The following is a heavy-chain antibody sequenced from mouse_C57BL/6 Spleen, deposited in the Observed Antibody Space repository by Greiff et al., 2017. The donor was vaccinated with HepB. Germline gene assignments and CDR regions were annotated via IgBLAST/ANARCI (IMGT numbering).Heavy chain of an antibody. Sequence: EVHLVESGGGLVKPGGSLKLSCAASGFTFSDYGMHWVRQAPEKGLEWVAYISSGSSTIYYADTVKGRFTISRDNAKNTLFLQMTRLRSEDTAMYYCARGSGHYFDYWGQGTTLTVSS. J-gene: IGHJ2*01. V-gene: IGHV5-17*01. CDR3: ARGSGHYFDY. CDR1: GFTFSDYG. D-gene: IGHD3-2*02. CDR2: ISSGSSTI.